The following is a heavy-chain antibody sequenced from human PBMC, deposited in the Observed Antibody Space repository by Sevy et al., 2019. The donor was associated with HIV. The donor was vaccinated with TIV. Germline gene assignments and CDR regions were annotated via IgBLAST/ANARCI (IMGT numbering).Heavy chain of an antibody. Sequence: GGSLRLSCAASGFTFSSYAMHWVRQAPGKGLEWVAVISYDGSNKNYADSVKGRFTISRDNSKNTLYLQMNSLRAEDTAVYYGARGKTAAAGAYYYYGMDVWGQGTTVTVSS. CDR3: ARGKTAAAGAYYYYGMDV. D-gene: IGHD6-13*01. CDR2: ISYDGSNK. CDR1: GFTFSSYA. V-gene: IGHV3-30-3*01. J-gene: IGHJ6*02.